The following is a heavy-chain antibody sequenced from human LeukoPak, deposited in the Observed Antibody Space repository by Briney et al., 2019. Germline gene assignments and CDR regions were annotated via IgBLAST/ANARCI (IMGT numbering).Heavy chain of an antibody. Sequence: GGSLRLSCAASGFTFSSYSMSWVRQAPGKGLEWVSYIISSGTYTYYADSMKGRFTISRDNAKNSLYLQMNSLRAEDAAVYYCARRYCSSASCLFDYWGQGTLVTVSS. J-gene: IGHJ4*02. CDR1: GFTFSSYS. V-gene: IGHV3-21*01. CDR2: IISSGTYT. D-gene: IGHD2-2*01. CDR3: ARRYCSSASCLFDY.